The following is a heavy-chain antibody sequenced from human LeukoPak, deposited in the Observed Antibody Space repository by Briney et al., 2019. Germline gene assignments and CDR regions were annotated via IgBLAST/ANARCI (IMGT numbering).Heavy chain of an antibody. Sequence: GRSLRLSCAASGFTFSDYYMSWIRQAPGKGLEWVSYISSSGSTIYYADSVKGRFTISRDNAKNSLYLQMNSLRAEDTAVYYCARDKSRAAGLNWFDPWGQGTLVTVSS. CDR2: ISSSGSTI. CDR3: ARDKSRAAGLNWFDP. D-gene: IGHD2-15*01. V-gene: IGHV3-11*01. CDR1: GFTFSDYY. J-gene: IGHJ5*02.